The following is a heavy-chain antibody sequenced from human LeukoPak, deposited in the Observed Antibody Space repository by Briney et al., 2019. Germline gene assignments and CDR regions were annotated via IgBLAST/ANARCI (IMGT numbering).Heavy chain of an antibody. CDR2: ISWNSGSI. CDR1: GFTFGDYA. CDR3: AKDGNDILTGYYPC. Sequence: GRSLRLSCAASGFTFGDYAMHWVRQAPGKGLEWVSGISWNSGSIGYADSVKGRFTISRDNAKNSLYLQMNSLRAGDTALYYCAKDGNDILTGYYPCWGQGTLVTVSS. D-gene: IGHD3-9*01. J-gene: IGHJ4*02. V-gene: IGHV3-9*01.